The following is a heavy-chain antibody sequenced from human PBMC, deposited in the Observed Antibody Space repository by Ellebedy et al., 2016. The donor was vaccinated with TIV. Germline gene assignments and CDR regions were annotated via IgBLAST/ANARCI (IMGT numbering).Heavy chain of an antibody. J-gene: IGHJ4*02. CDR3: VRDRTEASYYDSGSYFYFDY. Sequence: GGSLRLSXAASGFTFSSYAMSWVRQAPGKGLEWVSAISGSGGSTYYADSVKGRFTISRDNAKNSLYLQMNSLRAEDTAVYYCVRDRTEASYYDSGSYFYFDYWGQGNLVTVSS. D-gene: IGHD3-10*01. CDR2: ISGSGGST. CDR1: GFTFSSYA. V-gene: IGHV3-23*01.